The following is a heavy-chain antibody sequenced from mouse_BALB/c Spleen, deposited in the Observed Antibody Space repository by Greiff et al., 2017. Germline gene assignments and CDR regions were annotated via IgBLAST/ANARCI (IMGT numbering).Heavy chain of an antibody. D-gene: IGHD1-1*01. CDR1: GYIFTSYW. Sequence: QVQLQQSGAELVRPGASVKLSCKTSGYIFTSYWIHWVKQRSGQGLEWIARIYPGTGSTYYNEKFKGKATLTVDKSSSTAYMQLSSPTSEDSAVYYCASDYYGREYFDVWGAGTTVTVSS. V-gene: IGHV1S132*01. J-gene: IGHJ1*01. CDR2: IYPGTGST. CDR3: ASDYYGREYFDV.